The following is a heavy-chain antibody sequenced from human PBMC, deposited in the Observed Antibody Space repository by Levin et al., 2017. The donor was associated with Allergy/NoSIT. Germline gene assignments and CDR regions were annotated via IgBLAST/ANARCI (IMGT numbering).Heavy chain of an antibody. J-gene: IGHJ4*02. D-gene: IGHD4/OR15-4a*01. CDR2: IYSAGST. Sequence: HPGGSLRLSCAASGFTVSNNYMRWVRQPPGKGLEWVSLIYSAGSTYYADSVKGRFTISRDKSKNTLYLQMNSLRAEDTAVYYCARGGDYGNYWGQGTLVTVSS. V-gene: IGHV3-66*01. CDR3: ARGGDYGNY. CDR1: GFTVSNNY.